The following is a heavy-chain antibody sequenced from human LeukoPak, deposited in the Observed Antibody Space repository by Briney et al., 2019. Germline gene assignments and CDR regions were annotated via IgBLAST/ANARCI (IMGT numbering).Heavy chain of an antibody. Sequence: ASVKVSCKASGYTFTGYYMHWVRQAPGQGLEWMGWINPNSGGTNYAQKFQGRVTMTRDTSISAAYMELSRLRSDDTAVYYCARGKGSVTVGASWRFVDYRGQGTLVTVSS. CDR3: ARGKGSVTVGASWRFVDY. J-gene: IGHJ4*02. V-gene: IGHV1-2*02. D-gene: IGHD1-26*01. CDR2: INPNSGGT. CDR1: GYTFTGYY.